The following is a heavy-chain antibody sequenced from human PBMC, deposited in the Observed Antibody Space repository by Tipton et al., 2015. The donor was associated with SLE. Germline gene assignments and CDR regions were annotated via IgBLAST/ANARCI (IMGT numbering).Heavy chain of an antibody. CDR1: GGSISSSSYY. D-gene: IGHD2-15*01. CDR2: YYYSGSA. Sequence: TLSLTCIVSGGSISSSSYYWGWIRQPPGKGLEWIGSYYYSGSAAYNPSLKSRVTISVDTSKDQFSLRLTSVTAADTAVYHCARDAYCSGGSCYGFDSWGPGTLVAVSS. CDR3: ARDAYCSGGSCYGFDS. J-gene: IGHJ4*02. V-gene: IGHV4-39*07.